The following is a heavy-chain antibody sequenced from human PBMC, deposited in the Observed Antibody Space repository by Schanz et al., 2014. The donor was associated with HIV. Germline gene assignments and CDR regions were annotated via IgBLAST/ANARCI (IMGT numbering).Heavy chain of an antibody. CDR2: ISYDGSNK. CDR3: ARGGIWEWDQPDFDY. CDR1: RFTFSNYG. Sequence: QVQLVESGGGVVQPGRSLRLSCAASRFTFSNYGMHWVRQAPGNGLEWVAVISYDGSNKYYADSVKGRFTISRVNSKNTLYLQINSLRAEDTAVYYCARGGIWEWDQPDFDYWGQGTLVTVSS. J-gene: IGHJ4*02. V-gene: IGHV3-30*03. D-gene: IGHD2-15*01.